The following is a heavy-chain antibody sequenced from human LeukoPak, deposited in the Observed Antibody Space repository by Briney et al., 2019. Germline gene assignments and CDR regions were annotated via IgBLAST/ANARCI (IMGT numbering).Heavy chain of an antibody. V-gene: IGHV3-48*01. J-gene: IGHJ4*02. CDR2: ISSSSSTI. CDR1: GFTFSSYS. CDR3: AKARGYSGYDLDY. Sequence: GGSLRLSCAASGFTFSSYSMNWVRQAPGKGLEWVSYISSSSSTIYYTDAVKGRFTISRDNAKNSLYLQMNSLRAEDTAVYYCAKARGYSGYDLDYWGQGTLVTVSS. D-gene: IGHD5-12*01.